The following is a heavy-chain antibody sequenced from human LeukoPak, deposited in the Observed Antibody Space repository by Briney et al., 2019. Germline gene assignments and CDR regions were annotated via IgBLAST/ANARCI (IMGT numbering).Heavy chain of an antibody. CDR3: GKSRVGGSLHSCDH. D-gene: IGHD3-10*01. V-gene: IGHV5-51*01. CDR1: GYSVMDYW. J-gene: IGHJ4*02. Sequence: GESLKISCNASGYSVMDYWLGRVRQTAGEGVEGVGIFYFGDSEYRYSPPFDGQALISGDKSTALAYLKWRSLKAWDTAIYYCGKSRVGGSLHSCDHWGQGTRVTVST. CDR2: FYFGDSEY.